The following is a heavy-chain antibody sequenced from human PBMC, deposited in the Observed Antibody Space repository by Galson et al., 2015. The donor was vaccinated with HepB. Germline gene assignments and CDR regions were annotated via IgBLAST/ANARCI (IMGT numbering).Heavy chain of an antibody. CDR3: ARFHSSGRTYYFDY. Sequence: SVKVSCKASGYTFTSYAMNWVRQAPGQGLEWMGWINTNTGNPTYAQGFTGRFVFSLDTSVSTAYLQISSLKAEDTAVYYCARFHSSGRTYYFDYWGQGTLVTVSS. CDR1: GYTFTSYA. J-gene: IGHJ4*02. CDR2: INTNTGNP. D-gene: IGHD6-19*01. V-gene: IGHV7-4-1*02.